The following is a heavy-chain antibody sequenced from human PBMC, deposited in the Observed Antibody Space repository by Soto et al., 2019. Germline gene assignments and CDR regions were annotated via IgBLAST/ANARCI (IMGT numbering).Heavy chain of an antibody. CDR2: ISWNSGSI. J-gene: IGHJ6*02. Sequence: EVQLVESGGGLVQPGRSLRLSCAASGFTFDDYAMHWVRQAPGKGLEWVSGISWNSGSIGYADSVKGRFTISRDNAKNSLYLQMNSLRAEDTALYYCAKVVAAAGTYYYYYGMDVWGQGTTVTVSS. D-gene: IGHD6-13*01. CDR3: AKVVAAAGTYYYYYGMDV. CDR1: GFTFDDYA. V-gene: IGHV3-9*01.